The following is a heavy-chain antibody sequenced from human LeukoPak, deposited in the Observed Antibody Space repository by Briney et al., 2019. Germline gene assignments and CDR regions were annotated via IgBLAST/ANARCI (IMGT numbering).Heavy chain of an antibody. D-gene: IGHD3-9*01. Sequence: PGGSLRLSCAASGFTFSSYAMSWVRQAPGKGLEWVSAISGSGGSTYYANSVKGRFTISRDNSKNTLYLQMNSLRAEDTAVYYCAKDNVLRYFDWLSNWGQGTLVTVSS. CDR2: ISGSGGST. CDR3: AKDNVLRYFDWLSN. CDR1: GFTFSSYA. J-gene: IGHJ4*02. V-gene: IGHV3-23*01.